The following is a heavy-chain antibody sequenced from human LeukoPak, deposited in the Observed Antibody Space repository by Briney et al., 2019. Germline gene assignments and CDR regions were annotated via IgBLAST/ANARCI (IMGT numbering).Heavy chain of an antibody. CDR3: ARDGPLRWFDP. CDR1: GDSISSGSYY. CDR2: VSASGIN. Sequence: SETLSLTCTVSGDSISSGSYYWSWIRQPAGKGLEWIGRVSASGINSYKASLKSRVTISVDTSKKQFSLKLPSVTAADTAVYYCARDGPLRWFDPWGQGTLVTVSS. J-gene: IGHJ5*02. V-gene: IGHV4-61*02.